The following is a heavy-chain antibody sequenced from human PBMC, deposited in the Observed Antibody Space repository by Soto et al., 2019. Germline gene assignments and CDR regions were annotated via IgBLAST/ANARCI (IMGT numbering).Heavy chain of an antibody. V-gene: IGHV3-23*01. Sequence: EVQLLESGGGLVQPGGSLRLSCAASGFTFSSYAMSWVRQAPGKGLEWVSAISGSGGSTYYADSVKGRFTISRDNSKNTLDLQMNSLRAEDTAVYYCAKGLDSSSGDYYYYGMDVWGQGTTVTVSS. J-gene: IGHJ6*02. CDR1: GFTFSSYA. CDR2: ISGSGGST. CDR3: AKGLDSSSGDYYYYGMDV. D-gene: IGHD6-6*01.